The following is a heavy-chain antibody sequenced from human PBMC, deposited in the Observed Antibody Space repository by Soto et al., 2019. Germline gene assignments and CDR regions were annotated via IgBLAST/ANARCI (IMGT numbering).Heavy chain of an antibody. J-gene: IGHJ4*02. CDR1: GFTFNTYW. CDR2: INSGGGTT. V-gene: IGHV3-74*01. CDR3: ARWFTYGNFDYFDY. Sequence: GGSLRLSCAASGFTFNTYWMHWFRQAPGKGLVWVSRINSGGGTTTYADSVKGRFTIFRDNAKNTLYLQMNGLRAEDTAVYYCARWFTYGNFDYFDYWGQGTQVTVSS. D-gene: IGHD3-10*01.